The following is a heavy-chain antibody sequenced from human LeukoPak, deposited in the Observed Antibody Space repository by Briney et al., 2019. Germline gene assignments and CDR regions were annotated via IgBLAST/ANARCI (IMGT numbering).Heavy chain of an antibody. D-gene: IGHD3-22*01. CDR3: ARPHYYDSSGYSVLDAFDI. J-gene: IGHJ3*02. CDR1: RGTFSSYA. V-gene: IGHV1-69*04. Sequence: ASVKVSCKASRGTFSSYAISWVRQAPGQGLEWMGRIIPILGITNYAQKFQGRVTFTADKSTSTAYMELSSLRSEDTAVYYCARPHYYDSSGYSVLDAFDIWGEGTMVTVSS. CDR2: IIPILGIT.